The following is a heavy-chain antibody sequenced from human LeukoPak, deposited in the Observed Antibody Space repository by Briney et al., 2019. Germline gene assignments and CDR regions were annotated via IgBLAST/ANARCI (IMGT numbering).Heavy chain of an antibody. Sequence: GGSLRLSCAASGFIFADYAMHWVRQAPGKGLEWVSGVSWKSDTVGYADSVKGRFTISRDNAKTSLYLQMNGLRAEDTALYYCAKSDKDGLLWFGELVSNYYYMDVWGKGTTVTVSS. V-gene: IGHV3-9*01. D-gene: IGHD3-10*01. J-gene: IGHJ6*03. CDR1: GFIFADYA. CDR2: VSWKSDTV. CDR3: AKSDKDGLLWFGELVSNYYYMDV.